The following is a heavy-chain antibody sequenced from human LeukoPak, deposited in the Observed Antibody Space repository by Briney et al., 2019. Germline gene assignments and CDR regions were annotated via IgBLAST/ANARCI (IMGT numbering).Heavy chain of an antibody. V-gene: IGHV3-30-3*01. J-gene: IGHJ4*02. Sequence: GGSLRLSCAASGFTFSSYAMHWVRQAPGKGLEWVAVISYDGSNKYYADSVKGRFTISRDNSKNTLYLQMNSLRAEDTAVYYCARDPGSPPAIWYFDYWGQGTLVTVSS. CDR2: ISYDGSNK. CDR1: GFTFSSYA. CDR3: ARDPGSPPAIWYFDY. D-gene: IGHD2-2*02.